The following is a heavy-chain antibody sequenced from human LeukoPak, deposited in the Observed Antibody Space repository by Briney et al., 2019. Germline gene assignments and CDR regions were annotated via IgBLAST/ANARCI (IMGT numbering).Heavy chain of an antibody. CDR1: GFTFSSYG. Sequence: GGSLRLSCAASGFTFSSYGMHWVRQAPGKGLEWVAVISYDGSNKYYADSVKGRFTISRDNSKNTLYLQMNSLRAEDTAVYYCATWTERFPPDYWGQGTLVTVSS. V-gene: IGHV3-30*03. J-gene: IGHJ4*02. D-gene: IGHD3/OR15-3a*01. CDR2: ISYDGSNK. CDR3: ATWTERFPPDY.